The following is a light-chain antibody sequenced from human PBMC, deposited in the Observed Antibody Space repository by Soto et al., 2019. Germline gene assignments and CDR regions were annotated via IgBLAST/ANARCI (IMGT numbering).Light chain of an antibody. V-gene: IGKV2-30*01. CDR3: MQGTHWPPT. CDR1: QGRVYSDGNTY. CDR2: KVS. J-gene: IGKJ5*01. Sequence: DLVMTQSPLSRPVTLGQPASISCSSSQGRVYSDGNTYLNWFHXRPGQSPRRXIYKVSNRDSGVPDRFSGSGSGTDLTMKISRVEAEDVGVDECMQGTHWPPTFCQGTRLEI.